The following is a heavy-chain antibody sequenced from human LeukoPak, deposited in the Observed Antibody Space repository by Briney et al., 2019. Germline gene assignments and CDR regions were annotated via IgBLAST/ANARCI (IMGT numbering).Heavy chain of an antibody. CDR3: ARSLGSGDFPPYTWFDP. CDR1: NGSVNSNSDY. V-gene: IGHV4-39*07. D-gene: IGHD3-10*01. J-gene: IGHJ5*02. CDR2: IYYSGKV. Sequence: SETLSLTCSIYNGSVNSNSDYWGWIRQPPGKGLEWIGNIYYSGKVYYNWSLKSRVTMSVDTSKNQFSLTLRSVTAADTAVYYCARSLGSGDFPPYTWFDPWGQGTLVTVS.